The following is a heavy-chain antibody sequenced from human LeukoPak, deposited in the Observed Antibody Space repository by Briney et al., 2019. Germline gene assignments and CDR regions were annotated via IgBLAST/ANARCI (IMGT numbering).Heavy chain of an antibody. CDR2: ISPYNGNR. D-gene: IGHD4-17*01. J-gene: IGHJ4*02. CDR3: ARGGHGDYQG. V-gene: IGHV1-18*01. CDR1: GYTFTDYG. Sequence: ASVKVSCKASGYTFTDYGIIWARQAPGQGPEWMGRISPYNGNRKYAQKFQDRLTMTTDTSTNTAYMELRSLTSDDTAVYYCARGGHGDYQGWGQGTLVTVSS.